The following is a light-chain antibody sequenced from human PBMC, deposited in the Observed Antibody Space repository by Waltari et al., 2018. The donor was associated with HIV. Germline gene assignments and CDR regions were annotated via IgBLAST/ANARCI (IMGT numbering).Light chain of an antibody. CDR1: QTISDW. CDR2: KAS. CDR3: QQYNIYPYT. Sequence: DIQMTQSPSTLSASVGDRVTITCRAGQTISDWLAWYQQKPGSAPNLLIYKASDLETGVPSRFSGSGSGTEFTLTISGLQPGDSANYFCQQYNIYPYTFGQGTKVEIK. V-gene: IGKV1-5*03. J-gene: IGKJ1*01.